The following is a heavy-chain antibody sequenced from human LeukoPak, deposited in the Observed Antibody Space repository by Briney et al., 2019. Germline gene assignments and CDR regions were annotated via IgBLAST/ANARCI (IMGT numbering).Heavy chain of an antibody. CDR2: IYYSGST. J-gene: IGHJ4*02. CDR1: GGSISSSSYY. V-gene: IGHV4-39*01. D-gene: IGHD3-22*01. Sequence: SETLSLTCTVSGGSISSSSYYWGWIRQPAGKGLEWIGSIYYSGSTYYNPSLKSRVTISVDTSKNQFSLNLSSVTAADTAVYCCARLYYDSSGYYQICYFDYWGQGTLVTVSS. CDR3: ARLYYDSSGYYQICYFDY.